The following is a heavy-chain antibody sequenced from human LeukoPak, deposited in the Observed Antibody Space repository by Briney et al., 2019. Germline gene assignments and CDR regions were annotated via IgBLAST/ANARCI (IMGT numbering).Heavy chain of an antibody. CDR1: GFTFSIYW. D-gene: IGHD3-10*01. CDR2: IKQDGSDK. J-gene: IGHJ4*02. Sequence: QAGGSLRLSCAAAGFTFSIYWMSWVRHAPGKRLEWVANIKQDGSDKYYVDSVKGRFTISRDNAKNSMYLQMNSLRVEDAAVYYCARDRGSKQSDYWGQGTLVTVSS. V-gene: IGHV3-7*01. CDR3: ARDRGSKQSDY.